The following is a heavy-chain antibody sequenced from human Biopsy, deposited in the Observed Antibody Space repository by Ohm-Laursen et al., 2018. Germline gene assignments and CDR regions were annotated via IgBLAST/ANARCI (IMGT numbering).Heavy chain of an antibody. CDR3: AGVRGDYYYGMDV. V-gene: IGHV3-48*01. Sequence: SLRLSCTATGFTFSNYRMNWVRQAPGKGLEWVSYISRSSSTIRYTDSVEGRFTISRDNAKNSLYLQMNSLRAEDTAVYYCAGVRGDYYYGMDVWGQGTTVTVSS. CDR2: ISRSSSTI. J-gene: IGHJ6*02. D-gene: IGHD3-16*01. CDR1: GFTFSNYR.